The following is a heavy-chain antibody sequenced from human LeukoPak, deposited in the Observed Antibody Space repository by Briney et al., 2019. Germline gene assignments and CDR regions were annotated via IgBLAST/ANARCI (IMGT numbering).Heavy chain of an antibody. D-gene: IGHD1-26*01. J-gene: IGHJ4*02. CDR3: AKGRIVGATFGNTFDS. CDR1: GFTFSSYA. V-gene: IGHV3-23*01. CDR2: ISGSGGSGGST. Sequence: GGSLRLSCAASGFTFSSYAMTWVRQAPGKGLEWVARISGSGGSGGSTYYADSVKGRFTISRDNSKNTVYLQLNSLRADDTAVYYRAKGRIVGATFGNTFDSWGQGTLVTVSS.